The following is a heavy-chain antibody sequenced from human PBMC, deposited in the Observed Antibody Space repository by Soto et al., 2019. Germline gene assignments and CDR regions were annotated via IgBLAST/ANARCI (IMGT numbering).Heavy chain of an antibody. CDR2: ILSDGSSD. Sequence: QGQLGESGGGVVQPGTSLRLSCDASGFTFDKYTMHWVRQTPGKGLEWLAVILSDGSSDDYADSVRGRFTVSSDNSKNTLNLLMNILRPDDTGVYYCARDPDKLYGMDVWGPGTTVIVS. J-gene: IGHJ6*02. CDR1: GFTFDKYT. V-gene: IGHV3-30*04. CDR3: ARDPDKLYGMDV.